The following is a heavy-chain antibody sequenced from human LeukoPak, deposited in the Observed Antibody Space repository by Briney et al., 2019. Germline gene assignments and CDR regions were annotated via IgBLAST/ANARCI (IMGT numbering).Heavy chain of an antibody. Sequence: GGSLRLSCAASGFTFSSYAMSWVRQAPGKGLEWVSAISGSGGSTYYADSVKGRFTISRDNSKNTLYLQMNSLRAEDTAVYYCAKEIAVAVGGIYAFDIWGQGTMVTVSS. CDR2: ISGSGGST. CDR1: GFTFSSYA. D-gene: IGHD6-19*01. CDR3: AKEIAVAVGGIYAFDI. V-gene: IGHV3-23*01. J-gene: IGHJ3*02.